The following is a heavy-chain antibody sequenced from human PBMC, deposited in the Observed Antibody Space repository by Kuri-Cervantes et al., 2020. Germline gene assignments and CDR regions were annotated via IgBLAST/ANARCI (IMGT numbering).Heavy chain of an antibody. D-gene: IGHD6-13*01. CDR2: ITSSGNTI. Sequence: LSLTCAASGFTFSNYNMNWVRQAPGKGLEWVSYITSSGNTIYYVDSVKGRFTISRDNAKNSLYLQMNSLRAEDTAVYYCARGYSSSWLTGFFDYWGPGTLVTVSS. CDR1: GFTFSNYN. J-gene: IGHJ4*02. CDR3: ARGYSSSWLTGFFDY. V-gene: IGHV3-48*01.